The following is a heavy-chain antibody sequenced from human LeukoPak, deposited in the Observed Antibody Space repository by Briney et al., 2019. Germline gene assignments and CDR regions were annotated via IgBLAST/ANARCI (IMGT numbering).Heavy chain of an antibody. CDR1: GFTFTSYH. CDR3: ARELTGSYRFDY. Sequence: APVKVSCKTSGFTFTSYHMHWVRQAPGQGLEWMGIINPSGDVTIYAQKFQGRITMTRDTSTSTVYMELSSLSSEETALYYCARELTGSYRFDYWGQGTLVTVSS. CDR2: INPSGDVT. J-gene: IGHJ4*02. D-gene: IGHD1-26*01. V-gene: IGHV1-46*01.